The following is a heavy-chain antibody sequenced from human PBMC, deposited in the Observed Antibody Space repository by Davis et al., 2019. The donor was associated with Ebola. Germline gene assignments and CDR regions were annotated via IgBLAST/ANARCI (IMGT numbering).Heavy chain of an antibody. V-gene: IGHV3-33*08. Sequence: GESLKISCAASGLSFSGYSMNWVRQAPGKGLEWVALIWSDGNSKFYVDSVKGRFTISRDNSNNMLYLQMDSLKVDDTAVYYCGRLVYNSGCHWGQGTLVTVSS. D-gene: IGHD6-19*01. CDR1: GLSFSGYS. J-gene: IGHJ4*02. CDR3: GRLVYNSGCH. CDR2: IWSDGNSK.